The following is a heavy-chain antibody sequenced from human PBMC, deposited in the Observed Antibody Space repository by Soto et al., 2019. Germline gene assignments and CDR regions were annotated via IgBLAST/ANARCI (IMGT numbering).Heavy chain of an antibody. CDR2: IYPGDSDT. D-gene: IGHD3-3*01. CDR1: GDSFTSYW. Sequence: GESLKISCKVSGDSFTSYWIGWVRQMPGKGLEWMGIIYPGDSDTRYSPSFQGQVTISADKSISTAYLQWSSLKASDTAMYYCARGPRYDFWSGPTPGSFDPWGQGTLVTVSS. CDR3: ARGPRYDFWSGPTPGSFDP. V-gene: IGHV5-51*01. J-gene: IGHJ5*02.